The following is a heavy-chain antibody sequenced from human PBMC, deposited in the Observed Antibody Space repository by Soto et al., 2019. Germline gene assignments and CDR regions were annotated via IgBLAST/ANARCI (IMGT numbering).Heavy chain of an antibody. Sequence: QVQVAQSGAEVKRPGASVKVSCWASGYLFTNFYIHWVRQAPGQGLEWMGIINPSGGSTAYAQKFLGRVTMTRDTSTSPVYMEVSSLRSEDTAVYYCARADYYGSSGYDLDYWGQGTLVTVSS. D-gene: IGHD3-22*01. J-gene: IGHJ4*02. CDR3: ARADYYGSSGYDLDY. CDR1: GYLFTNFY. CDR2: INPSGGST. V-gene: IGHV1-46*01.